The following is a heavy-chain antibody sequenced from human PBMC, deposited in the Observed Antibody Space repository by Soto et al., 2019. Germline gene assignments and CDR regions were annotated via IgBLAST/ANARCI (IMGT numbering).Heavy chain of an antibody. V-gene: IGHV1-69*13. CDR2: IIPIFGTA. J-gene: IGHJ6*02. Sequence: ASVKVSCKASGGTFSSYAISWVRQAPGQGLEWMGGIIPIFGTANYAQKFQGRVTITADESTSTAYMELSSLRSEDTAVYYCARSEYGGNSGYYYGMDVWGQGTTVTFSS. CDR3: ARSEYGGNSGYYYGMDV. CDR1: GGTFSSYA. D-gene: IGHD4-17*01.